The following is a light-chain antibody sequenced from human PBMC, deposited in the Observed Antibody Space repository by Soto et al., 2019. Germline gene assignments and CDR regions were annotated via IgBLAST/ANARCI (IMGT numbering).Light chain of an antibody. Sequence: EIVLTQSPATLSLSPGERATLSCRASQSVSSHLTWYQQKPGQAPRLLIYDASNRAPGIPARFSGSGSRTDFTLTISSLEPEDFAVYYCQQRTNWRLTFGGGTKVEIK. V-gene: IGKV3-11*01. CDR1: QSVSSH. J-gene: IGKJ4*02. CDR3: QQRTNWRLT. CDR2: DAS.